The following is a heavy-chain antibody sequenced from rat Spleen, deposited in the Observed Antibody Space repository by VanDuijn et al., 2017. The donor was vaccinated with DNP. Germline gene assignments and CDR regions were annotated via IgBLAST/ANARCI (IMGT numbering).Heavy chain of an antibody. J-gene: IGHJ1*01. CDR3: ARQGILQSYWYFDF. CDR1: GFSFSNYY. Sequence: EVQLVESGGGLVQPGRSLKLSCAVSGFSFSNYYMAWVRQAPKKGLEWVATIDTSGSRTYYPDSVKGRFTISRDNAKSSLYLQMNSLKSEDTATYYCARQGILQSYWYFDFWGPGTMVTVSS. V-gene: IGHV5-25*01. CDR2: IDTSGSRT. D-gene: IGHD1-1*01.